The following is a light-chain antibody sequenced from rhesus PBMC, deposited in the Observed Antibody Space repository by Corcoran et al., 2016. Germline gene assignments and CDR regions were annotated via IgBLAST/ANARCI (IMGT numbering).Light chain of an antibody. Sequence: DIQMSQSPSSLSASVGDRVTITCRASQGISSYLNWYHQKPGKAPKLLIYYAKSFATGVPSRFSGGGSGTDFTLTISSLQPEDFATYYCQQGNSNPLTFGGGTKVELK. V-gene: IGKV1-32*02. J-gene: IGKJ4*01. CDR1: QGISSY. CDR2: YAK. CDR3: QQGNSNPLT.